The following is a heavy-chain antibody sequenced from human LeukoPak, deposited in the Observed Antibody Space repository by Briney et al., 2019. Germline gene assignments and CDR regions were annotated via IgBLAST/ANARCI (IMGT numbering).Heavy chain of an antibody. CDR2: IIPILGIA. CDR1: GGTFSSYT. CDR3: AREKTGTKYYFDY. D-gene: IGHD1-7*01. J-gene: IGHJ4*02. Sequence: ASVKVSCKASGGTFSSYTISWVRQAPGQGLEWMGRIIPILGIANYAQKFHGRVTITADKSTRTAYMELSSLRSEDTAVYYCAREKTGTKYYFDYWGQGTLVTVSS. V-gene: IGHV1-69*04.